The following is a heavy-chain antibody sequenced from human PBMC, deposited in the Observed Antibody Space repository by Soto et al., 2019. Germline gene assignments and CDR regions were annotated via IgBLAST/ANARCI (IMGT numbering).Heavy chain of an antibody. D-gene: IGHD3-16*01. CDR3: VRDVAFDYVN. J-gene: IGHJ4*02. CDR2: MKKYESEK. Sequence: VVSLILSCTVSGFSFSSYWMSWVRHAPGKGLEWVASMKKYESEKYYVDAVKGRFTISRDNVDDSLFLQMNSLSADDTAVYFCVRDVAFDYVNWGQGTLVTVSS. CDR1: GFSFSSYW. V-gene: IGHV3-7*01.